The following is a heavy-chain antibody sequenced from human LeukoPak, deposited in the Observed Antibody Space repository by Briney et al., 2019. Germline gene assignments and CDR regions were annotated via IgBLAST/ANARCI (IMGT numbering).Heavy chain of an antibody. D-gene: IGHD3-3*01. CDR3: AVITIFGVGNDY. J-gene: IGHJ4*02. CDR1: GFTFSSYS. CDR2: ISSSSSYI. V-gene: IGHV3-21*01. Sequence: TSGGSLRLSCAASGFTFSSYSMNWVRQAPGKGLEWVSSISSSSSYIYYADSVKGRFTISRDNAKNSLYLQMNSLRAKDTAVYYYAVITIFGVGNDYWGQGTLVTVSS.